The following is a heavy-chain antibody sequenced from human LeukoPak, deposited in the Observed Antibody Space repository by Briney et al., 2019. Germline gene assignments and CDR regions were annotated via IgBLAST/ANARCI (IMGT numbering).Heavy chain of an antibody. CDR1: GFTFSRYR. V-gene: IGHV3-7*04. J-gene: IGHJ4*02. Sequence: PGGSLRLSCAASGFTFSRYRMTWVRQAPGKGLEWVANIKQDGSEKYYVDSVKGRFTVSRDNAENSLCLQLNSLRAEDTAVYYCARDAYGSGSHDYWGRGTLVTVTS. CDR2: IKQDGSEK. D-gene: IGHD3-10*01. CDR3: ARDAYGSGSHDY.